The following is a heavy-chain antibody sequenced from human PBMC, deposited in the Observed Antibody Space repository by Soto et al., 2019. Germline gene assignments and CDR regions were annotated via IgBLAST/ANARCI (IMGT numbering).Heavy chain of an antibody. D-gene: IGHD2-15*01. V-gene: IGHV4-30-4*01. CDR3: ARDWRGIAALWN. CDR1: GGSISSGDYY. J-gene: IGHJ4*02. Sequence: QVQLQESGPGLVKPSQTLSLTCTVSGGSISSGDYYWSWIRQPPGKGLEWIGYIYYSGSTYYNPSLKSRVTLSVDTSQNQFSLKLSSVTAADTAVYYCARDWRGIAALWNWGQGTLVTVSS. CDR2: IYYSGST.